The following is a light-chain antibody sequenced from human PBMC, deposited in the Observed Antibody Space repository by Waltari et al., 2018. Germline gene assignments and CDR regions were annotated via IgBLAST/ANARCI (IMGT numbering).Light chain of an antibody. CDR2: GPS. J-gene: IGKJ4*01. CDR3: QQFYDWPLT. V-gene: IGKV3-15*01. CDR1: RTVNSN. Sequence: EIVMTQSPAILSVSPGESVTLSCRASRTVNSNLAWYQLKPGQAPRLLIYGPSTRATGIPARVSGTGSGTEFTLTISSVQSADFAVYYCQQFYDWPLTFGGGTKVELK.